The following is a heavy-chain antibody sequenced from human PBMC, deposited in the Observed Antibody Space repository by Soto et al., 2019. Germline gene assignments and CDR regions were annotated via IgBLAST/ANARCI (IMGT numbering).Heavy chain of an antibody. V-gene: IGHV3-15*05. Sequence: GGSLRLCCRASGLSLKRAVVSWVGQAPGKGLEWVGRVKSRGDGGTAVSAAPVKDRFTVSRDDSKNILYLHMNSLQIEDTAVYYCTTDKGNGDKANYSGRGTLVTVPS. CDR3: TTDKGNGDKANY. CDR1: GLSLKRAV. D-gene: IGHD4-17*01. J-gene: IGHJ4*02. CDR2: VKSRGDGGTA.